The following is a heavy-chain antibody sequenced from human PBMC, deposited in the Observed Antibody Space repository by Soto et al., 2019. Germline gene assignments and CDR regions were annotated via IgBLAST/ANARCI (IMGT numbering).Heavy chain of an antibody. CDR2: ISYDGSNK. V-gene: IGHV3-30*18. CDR3: AKATTSRGKSVYYYYGMDV. D-gene: IGHD2-15*01. CDR1: GFTFNNFG. Sequence: QVQLVESGGGVVQPGRSLRLSCAASGFTFNNFGMHWVRQAPGKGLEWVAGISYDGSNKYYTDSVKGRFTISRDDSRNTLYLQMSSLRAEDTAEFYCAKATTSRGKSVYYYYGMDVWGQGTTVTVSS. J-gene: IGHJ6*02.